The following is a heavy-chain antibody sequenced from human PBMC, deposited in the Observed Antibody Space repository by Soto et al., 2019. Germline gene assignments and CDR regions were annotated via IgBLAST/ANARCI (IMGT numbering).Heavy chain of an antibody. CDR3: ARDLPYCSAGSCYRPRWYFDL. Sequence: QVQLQESGPGLVKSSETLSLTCTVSGGSISSYYWSWIRQPPGKGLEWLGYIYYSGSTNYNPSLKSRVTISVDTSKNQFSLRLSSVTAADTAVYYCARDLPYCSAGSCYRPRWYFDLWGRGTLVTVSS. J-gene: IGHJ2*01. CDR2: IYYSGST. V-gene: IGHV4-59*01. CDR1: GGSISSYY. D-gene: IGHD2-15*01.